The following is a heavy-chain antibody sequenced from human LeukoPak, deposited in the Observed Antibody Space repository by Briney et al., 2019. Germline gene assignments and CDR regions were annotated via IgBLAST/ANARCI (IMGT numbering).Heavy chain of an antibody. Sequence: HTGGSLRLSCAASGFTFSSYAMSWVRQAPGKGLEWVSAISGSGGSTYYADSVKGRFTISRDNSKNTLYLQMNSLRAEDTAVYYCAKAGTTKRRTDYGMDVWGQGTTVTVSS. D-gene: IGHD1-7*01. CDR3: AKAGTTKRRTDYGMDV. CDR1: GFTFSSYA. CDR2: ISGSGGST. J-gene: IGHJ6*02. V-gene: IGHV3-23*01.